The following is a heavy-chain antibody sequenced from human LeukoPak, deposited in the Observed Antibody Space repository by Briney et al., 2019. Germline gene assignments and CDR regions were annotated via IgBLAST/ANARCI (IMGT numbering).Heavy chain of an antibody. D-gene: IGHD6-13*01. CDR1: GFTFSDYW. CDR2: VNRDGSST. J-gene: IGHJ4*02. Sequence: GGSLRLSCAASGFTFSDYWMHWVRQAPGKRLVWVSRVNRDGSSTSYADSVKGRFTISRDSAKNTLSLQMNSLRAEDTAVYYCARDRSISAAGDTYWGQGTLVTVSS. CDR3: ARDRSISAAGDTY. V-gene: IGHV3-74*01.